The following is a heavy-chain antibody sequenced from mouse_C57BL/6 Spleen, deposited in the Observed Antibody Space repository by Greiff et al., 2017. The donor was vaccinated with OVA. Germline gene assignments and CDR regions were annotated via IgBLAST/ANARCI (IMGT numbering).Heavy chain of an antibody. CDR1: GFTFSSYA. Sequence: EVHLVESGEGLVKPGGSLKLSCAASGFTFSSYAMSWVRQTPEKRLEWVAYISSGGDYIYYADTVKGRFTISRDNARNTLYLQMSRLKSEDTAMDYCTREGYVYYFDYWGQGTTLTVSS. D-gene: IGHD2-10*02. J-gene: IGHJ2*01. V-gene: IGHV5-9-1*02. CDR3: TREGYVYYFDY. CDR2: ISSGGDYI.